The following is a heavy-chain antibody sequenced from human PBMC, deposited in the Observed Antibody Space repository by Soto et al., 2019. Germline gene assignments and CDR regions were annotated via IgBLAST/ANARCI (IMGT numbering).Heavy chain of an antibody. CDR1: GGSFSGYY. Sequence: SETLSLTCAVYGGSFSGYYWSWIRQPPGKGLEWIGEINHSGSTNYNPSLKSRVTISVDTSKNQFSLKLSSVTAADTAVYYCARDYCSGGSCPQYYFDYWGQGTLVTVSS. V-gene: IGHV4-34*01. CDR2: INHSGST. D-gene: IGHD2-15*01. J-gene: IGHJ4*02. CDR3: ARDYCSGGSCPQYYFDY.